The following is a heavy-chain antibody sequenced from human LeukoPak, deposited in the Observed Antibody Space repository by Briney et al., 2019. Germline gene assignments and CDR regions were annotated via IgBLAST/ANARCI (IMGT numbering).Heavy chain of an antibody. J-gene: IGHJ4*02. D-gene: IGHD3-9*01. CDR2: XXGSGGST. Sequence: GGSLRLSCAASGFTFSNYAMSWVRQAPGKGLXXXXXXXGSGGSTYYADSVKGRFTISRDNSKNTLFLQMNSLRVEDTALYYCSKWGDYDVLTGYYDSDFWGQGTLVTVSS. CDR1: GFTFSNYA. CDR3: SKWGDYDVLTGYYDSDF. V-gene: IGHV3-23*01.